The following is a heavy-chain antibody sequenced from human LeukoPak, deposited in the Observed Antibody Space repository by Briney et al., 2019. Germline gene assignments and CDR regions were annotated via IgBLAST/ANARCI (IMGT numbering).Heavy chain of an antibody. CDR1: GGTFSSYA. J-gene: IGHJ4*02. CDR2: IIPIFGTA. D-gene: IGHD6-19*01. V-gene: IGHV1-69*13. CDR3: ARRGPYSSGWSDSYYFDY. Sequence: SVKVSCKASGGTFSSYAISWVRQAPGQGLEWMGGIIPIFGTANYAQKFQGRVTITADESTSTAHMELSSLRSEDTAVYYCARRGPYSSGWSDSYYFDYWGQGTLVTVSS.